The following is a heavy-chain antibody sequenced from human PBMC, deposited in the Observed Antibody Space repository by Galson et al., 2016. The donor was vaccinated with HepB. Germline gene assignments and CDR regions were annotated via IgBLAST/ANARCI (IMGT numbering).Heavy chain of an antibody. J-gene: IGHJ5*02. V-gene: IGHV3-30*18. D-gene: IGHD3-9*01. CDR2: ISYDGSNK. CDR3: AKEGRTYYDILTGYPDNWFEP. CDR1: GFTFSSYG. Sequence: SLRLSCAASGFTFSSYGMHWVRQAPGKGLEWVAVISYDGSNKYYADSVKGRFTISRDNSKNTLYLQMNSLRAEDTTVYYCAKEGRTYYDILTGYPDNWFEPWGQGTLVTVSS.